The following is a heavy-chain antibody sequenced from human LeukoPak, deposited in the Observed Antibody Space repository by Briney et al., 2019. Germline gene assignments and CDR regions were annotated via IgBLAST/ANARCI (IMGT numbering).Heavy chain of an antibody. J-gene: IGHJ4*02. CDR3: ARQGLGHKFYFDY. Sequence: GASVKVSCKMSGSTFGSYSLHWVRQAPGHRLEWMGWINADNGDTNFSQEFQGRVTITRDTSASTAYMEVSGLRSEDTAVYYCARQGLGHKFYFDYWGQGTLVIVSS. CDR2: INADNGDT. V-gene: IGHV1-3*01. D-gene: IGHD3/OR15-3a*01. CDR1: GSTFGSYS.